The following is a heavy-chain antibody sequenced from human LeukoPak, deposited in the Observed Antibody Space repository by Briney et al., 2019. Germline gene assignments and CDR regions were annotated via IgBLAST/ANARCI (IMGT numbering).Heavy chain of an antibody. V-gene: IGHV3-30-3*01. D-gene: IGHD6-13*01. CDR3: ARGKAAAGDYFDY. CDR2: ISYDGSNK. J-gene: IGHJ4*02. CDR1: GFTFSSYA. Sequence: GRSLRLSCAASGFTFSSYAMHWVRQAPGKGREWVAVISYDGSNKYYADSVKGRFTISRDNSKNTLYLQMNSLRAEDTAVYYCARGKAAAGDYFDYWGQGTLVTVSS.